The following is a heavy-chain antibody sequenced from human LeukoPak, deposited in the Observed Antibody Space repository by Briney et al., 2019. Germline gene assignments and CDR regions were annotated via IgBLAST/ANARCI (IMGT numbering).Heavy chain of an antibody. CDR2: ISAYNGNT. CDR1: GYTFTSYG. Sequence: ASVKVSCKASGYTFTSYGISWVRQAPGQGLEWMGWISAYNGNTNYAQKLQGRVTITTDESTSTAYMELSSLRSEDTAVYYCARSNWNDGGYFDYWGQGTLVTVSS. D-gene: IGHD1-1*01. V-gene: IGHV1-18*01. J-gene: IGHJ4*02. CDR3: ARSNWNDGGYFDY.